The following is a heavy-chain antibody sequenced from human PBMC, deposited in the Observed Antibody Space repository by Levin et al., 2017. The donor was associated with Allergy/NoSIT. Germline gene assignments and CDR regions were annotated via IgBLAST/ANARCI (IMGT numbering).Heavy chain of an antibody. CDR3: ASHPHGGNYFENYFDT. Sequence: SETLSLTCTVSGDSLSSSTSYWGWIRQSPGMGLEWIGSVYNSGSAYYHPSFKSRVTISIDTSKNQFSLTLISVTATDAAVYYCASHPHGGNYFENYFDTWGQGTRVTVSA. J-gene: IGHJ5*02. D-gene: IGHD1-26*01. CDR2: VYNSGSA. V-gene: IGHV4-39*01. CDR1: GDSLSSSTSY.